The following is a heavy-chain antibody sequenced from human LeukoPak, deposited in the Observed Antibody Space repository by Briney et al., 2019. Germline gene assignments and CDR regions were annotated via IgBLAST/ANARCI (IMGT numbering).Heavy chain of an antibody. Sequence: ASVKVSCKASGYTFTSNYIHWVRQAPGQGLEWMGMIYPRDGSTSYAQKFQGRVTVTRDTSTSTVHMELSGLRSEDTAVYYCARDGAYYGFWSGYLTYWGQGTLVTVSS. CDR3: ARDGAYYGFWSGYLTY. CDR1: GYTFTSNY. D-gene: IGHD3-3*01. J-gene: IGHJ4*02. V-gene: IGHV1-46*01. CDR2: IYPRDGST.